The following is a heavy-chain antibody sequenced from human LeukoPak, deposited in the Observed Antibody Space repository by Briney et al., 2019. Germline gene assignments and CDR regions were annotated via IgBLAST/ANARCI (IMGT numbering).Heavy chain of an antibody. V-gene: IGHV4-34*01. J-gene: IGHJ5*02. CDR1: GGSFSGYY. D-gene: IGHD3-22*01. CDR3: ARLPGYYYDSSGYYYDWFDP. Sequence: SETLSLTCAVYGGSFSGYYWSWIRQPPGKGLEWIGEINHSGSTNYNPSLKSRVTISVDTSKNQFSLKLSSVTAADTAVYYCARLPGYYYDSSGYYYDWFDPWGQGTLVTVSS. CDR2: INHSGST.